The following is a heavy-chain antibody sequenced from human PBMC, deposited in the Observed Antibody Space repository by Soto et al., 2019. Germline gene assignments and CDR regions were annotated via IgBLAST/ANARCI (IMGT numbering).Heavy chain of an antibody. V-gene: IGHV1-18*01. J-gene: IGHJ5*02. CDR2: ISAYNGNA. CDR1: GYTFTSYG. Sequence: QVQLVQSGAEVKKPGASVKVSCKASGYTFTSYGISWVRQAPGQGLEWMGWISAYNGNANYAQKLQGRVTMTTDTSTSTAYMELRSLRSDDTAVYYCARAPMVRREPRVNWFDPWGQGTLVTVSS. CDR3: ARAPMVRREPRVNWFDP. D-gene: IGHD3-10*01.